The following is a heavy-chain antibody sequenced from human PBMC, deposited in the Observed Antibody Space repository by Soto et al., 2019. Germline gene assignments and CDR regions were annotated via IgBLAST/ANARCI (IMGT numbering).Heavy chain of an antibody. CDR3: AREEGVVARAFDY. Sequence: QVQLVESGGGVVQPGRTLRLSCAASGFTFSSYGMHWVRQAPGKGLEWVALIWHDGSKQYYADSVKGRFAISRDNAKTTLYLQMNSLRSDDTVEYYCAREEGVVARAFDYWGQGALVTVSS. V-gene: IGHV3-33*01. CDR2: IWHDGSKQ. CDR1: GFTFSSYG. D-gene: IGHD2-15*01. J-gene: IGHJ4*02.